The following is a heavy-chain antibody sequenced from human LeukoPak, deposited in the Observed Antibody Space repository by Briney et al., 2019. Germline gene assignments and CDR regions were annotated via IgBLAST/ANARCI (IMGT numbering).Heavy chain of an antibody. D-gene: IGHD4-23*01. Sequence: SQTLSLTCTVSGGSISSGGYYWSWIRQHPGKGLEWIGCIYYSGSTYYNPSLKSRVTISVDTSKNQFSLKLSSVTAADTAVYYCARDYGGNSWFDPWGQGTLVTVSS. V-gene: IGHV4-31*03. J-gene: IGHJ5*02. CDR1: GGSISSGGYY. CDR2: IYYSGST. CDR3: ARDYGGNSWFDP.